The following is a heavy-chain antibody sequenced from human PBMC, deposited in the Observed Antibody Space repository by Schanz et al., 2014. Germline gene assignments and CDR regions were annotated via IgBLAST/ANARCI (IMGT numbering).Heavy chain of an antibody. Sequence: EVQLLESGGGLVQPGGSLRLSCAAYGFTLSSYAMHWVRQAPGKGLEWVSYICSSGNTIYYADSVKGRFTISRDNSKNTLYLQMNTLRAEDTAVYYCARDTSYGMDVWGQGTTVTVSS. CDR2: ICSSGNTI. CDR3: ARDTSYGMDV. V-gene: IGHV3-48*01. CDR1: GFTLSSYA. J-gene: IGHJ6*02.